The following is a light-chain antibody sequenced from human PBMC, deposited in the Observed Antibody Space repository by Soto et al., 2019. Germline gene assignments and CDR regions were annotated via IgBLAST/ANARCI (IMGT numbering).Light chain of an antibody. CDR1: QSVLYTSNNKNY. V-gene: IGKV4-1*01. J-gene: IGKJ1*01. CDR3: QQYSTSPPT. Sequence: DIVMTQSPDSLAVSLGERATINCRSSQSVLYTSNNKNYVAWYQQKPRQPPKLLIYWASTRESGVPDRFSGSRSWTDFTLTISSLQAEDVAVYYCQQYSTSPPTFGQGTKVEVK. CDR2: WAS.